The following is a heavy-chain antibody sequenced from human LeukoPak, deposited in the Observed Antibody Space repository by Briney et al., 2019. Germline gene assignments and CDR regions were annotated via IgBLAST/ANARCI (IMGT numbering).Heavy chain of an antibody. J-gene: IGHJ5*02. CDR3: AKDQPYGSGSYIDP. V-gene: IGHV3-43*01. D-gene: IGHD3-10*01. Sequence: PGGSLRHSCAPSGFTFDDYTMHWVRQAPGKGLEWVSLINWDGSSTYYADSVKGRFTISRDNSKNSLYLQMNSLTAEDTASYYCAKDQPYGSGSYIDPWGQGTLVTVSS. CDR1: GFTFDDYT. CDR2: INWDGSST.